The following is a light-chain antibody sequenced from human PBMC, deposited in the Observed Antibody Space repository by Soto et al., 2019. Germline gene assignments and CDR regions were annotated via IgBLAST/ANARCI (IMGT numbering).Light chain of an antibody. Sequence: EIQMTQSPSTLSASVGDRVTITCRASQSISRWLAWYKQKPGKAPKLLIHDATSLESGVQSRFSGSGSGTEFTLTISSLQPDDFATYYCQQYSSYWTFAQGTKVDIK. CDR1: QSISRW. CDR3: QQYSSYWT. CDR2: DAT. J-gene: IGKJ1*01. V-gene: IGKV1-5*01.